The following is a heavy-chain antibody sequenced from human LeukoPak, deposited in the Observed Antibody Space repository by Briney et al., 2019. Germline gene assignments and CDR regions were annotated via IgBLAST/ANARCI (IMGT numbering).Heavy chain of an antibody. Sequence: PSETLSLTYTVSGDSISSHYWSWVRQAPGKGLEWIGYIFYSGSTHYSPSLKSRLTISLATSKNQFSLSLKSVTAADTAVYFCARTGDYSRSTGGWFDPWGQGTLVTVSS. CDR2: IFYSGST. CDR1: GDSISSHY. J-gene: IGHJ5*02. CDR3: ARTGDYSRSTGGWFDP. V-gene: IGHV4-59*11. D-gene: IGHD4-11*01.